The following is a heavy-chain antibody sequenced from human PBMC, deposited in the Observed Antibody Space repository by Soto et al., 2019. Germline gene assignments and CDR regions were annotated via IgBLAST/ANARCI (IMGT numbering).Heavy chain of an antibody. V-gene: IGHV1-46*01. D-gene: IGHD6-19*01. CDR1: GYTFTSYY. J-gene: IGHJ5*02. CDR3: ARGAAVAGGHNCFDP. Sequence: QVQLVQSGAELKKPGASVKVSCKASGYTFTSYYIHWVRQRQAPGQGLEWLGIINPSGGTTTYAQKFQGRVTITRDTSTSTVYMELRSLRSEDTAVYYCARGAAVAGGHNCFDPWGQGTLVTVSS. CDR2: INPSGGTT.